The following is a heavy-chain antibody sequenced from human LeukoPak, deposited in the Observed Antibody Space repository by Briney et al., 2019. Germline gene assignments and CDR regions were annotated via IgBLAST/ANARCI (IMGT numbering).Heavy chain of an antibody. V-gene: IGHV4-34*01. J-gene: IGHJ6*02. CDR1: GGSFSGYY. CDR3: ARKDYYGSYV. CDR2: INHSGST. D-gene: IGHD3-10*01. Sequence: SETLSLTCAVYGGSFSGYYWSWIRQPPGKGLEWIGEINHSGSTNYNPSLKSRVIISVDTSKNQFSLKLSSVTAADTAVYYCARKDYYGSYVWGQGTTVTVFS.